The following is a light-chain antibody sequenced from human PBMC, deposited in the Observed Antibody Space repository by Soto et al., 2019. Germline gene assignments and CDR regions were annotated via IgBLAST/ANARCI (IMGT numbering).Light chain of an antibody. CDR2: GSY. J-gene: IGKJ5*01. Sequence: ERVLTRSPGTLSLSPGRTLTPSCMAIQSVSGNYLTWYQHKPGQAPRLVIHGSYFRATGVPDRFSGSGSGTDFSLTISRLEPEDFAVYYCQLYRDSLSITFGQGTRLEIK. CDR1: QSVSGNY. CDR3: QLYRDSLSIT. V-gene: IGKV3-20*01.